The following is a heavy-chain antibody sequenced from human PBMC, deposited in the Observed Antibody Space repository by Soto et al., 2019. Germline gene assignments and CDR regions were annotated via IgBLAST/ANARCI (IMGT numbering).Heavy chain of an antibody. J-gene: IGHJ6*02. CDR1: GFTFSSYG. CDR3: ARAYYDFWSGYPGYGMDV. V-gene: IGHV3-30*03. Sequence: PGGSLRLSCAASGFTFSSYGMHWVRQAPGKGLEWVAVISYDGSNKYYADSVKGRFTISRDNSKNTLYLQMNSLRAEDTAVYYCARAYYDFWSGYPGYGMDVWGQGTTVTVSS. CDR2: ISYDGSNK. D-gene: IGHD3-3*01.